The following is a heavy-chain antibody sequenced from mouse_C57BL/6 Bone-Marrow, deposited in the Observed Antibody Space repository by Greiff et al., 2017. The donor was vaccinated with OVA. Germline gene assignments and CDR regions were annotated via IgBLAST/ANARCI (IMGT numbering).Heavy chain of an antibody. CDR3: TTNPGTDY. Sequence: EVQLQQSGAELVRPGASVKLSCTASGFNIKDDYMHWVKQRPEQGLEWIGWIDPENGDTEYASKFQGKATITADTSSNTAYLQRSSLTSEDTAVYYCTTNPGTDYWGQGTSVTVSS. V-gene: IGHV14-4*01. CDR2: IDPENGDT. J-gene: IGHJ4*01. D-gene: IGHD3-3*01. CDR1: GFNIKDDY.